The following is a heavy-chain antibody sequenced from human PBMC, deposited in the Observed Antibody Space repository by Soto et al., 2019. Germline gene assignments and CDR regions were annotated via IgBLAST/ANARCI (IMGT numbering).Heavy chain of an antibody. CDR2: IIPKFGTT. J-gene: IGHJ5*01. Sequence: QVQLVQSGAEVKKPGSSVKVSCKASGDTFSSYGISWVRQAPGQGLEFMGGIIPKFGTTNYAQKFRGRVTITADEATSTAYMEVSSLRSEDTAVYDCARASGRGWYNWFDSWGQGTLVTVSS. D-gene: IGHD6-19*01. CDR3: ARASGRGWYNWFDS. CDR1: GDTFSSYG. V-gene: IGHV1-69*01.